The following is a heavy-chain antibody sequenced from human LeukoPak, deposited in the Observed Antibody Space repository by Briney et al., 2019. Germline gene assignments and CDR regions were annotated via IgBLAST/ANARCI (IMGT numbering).Heavy chain of an antibody. CDR3: AKGTSSYYYGMDV. CDR1: GFTFDDYA. V-gene: IGHV3-9*01. CDR2: ISWNSGSI. Sequence: GGSLRLSCAASGFTFDDYAMHWVWQAPGKGLEWVSGISWNSGSIGYADSVKGRFTISRDNAKNSLYLQMNSLRAEDTALYYCAKGTSSYYYGMDVWGQGTTVTVSS. D-gene: IGHD3-10*01. J-gene: IGHJ6*02.